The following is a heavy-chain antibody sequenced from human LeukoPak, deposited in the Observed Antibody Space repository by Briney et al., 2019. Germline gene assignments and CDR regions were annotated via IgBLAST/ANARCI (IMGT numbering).Heavy chain of an antibody. V-gene: IGHV3-13*01. J-gene: IGHJ6*02. CDR2: IGTAGDT. CDR1: GFTFSSYD. CDR3: ARGYYYYYYGMDV. Sequence: GGSLRLSCAASGFTFSSYDMHWVRHATGKGLEWVSAIGTAGDTYYPGSVKGRFTISRENAKNSLYLQMNSLRAGDTAVYYCARGYYYYYYGMDVWGQGTTVTVS. D-gene: IGHD5-18*01.